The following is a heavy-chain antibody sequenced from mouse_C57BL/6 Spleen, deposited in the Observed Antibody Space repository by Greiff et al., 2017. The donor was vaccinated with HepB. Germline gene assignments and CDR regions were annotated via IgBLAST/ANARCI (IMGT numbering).Heavy chain of an antibody. D-gene: IGHD2-5*01. CDR3: ARRYYSIYRRAMDY. J-gene: IGHJ4*01. V-gene: IGHV1-26*01. CDR1: GYTFTDYY. Sequence: VQLQQSGPELVKPGASVKISCKASGYTFTDYYMNWVKQSHGKSLEWIGDINPNNGGTSYNQKFKGKATLTVDKSSSTAYMELRSLTSEDSAVYYCARRYYSIYRRAMDYWGQGTSVTVSS. CDR2: INPNNGGT.